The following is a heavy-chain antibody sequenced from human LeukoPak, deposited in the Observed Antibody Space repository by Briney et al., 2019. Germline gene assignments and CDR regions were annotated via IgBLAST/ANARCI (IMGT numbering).Heavy chain of an antibody. CDR3: AREGLRLRYFDWLFTDAFDI. CDR2: IYYSGST. V-gene: IGHV4-31*03. Sequence: SQTLSVTCTVSGGSISSGGYYWSWIRQHPGKGLEWIGYIYYSGSTYYNPSLKSRVTISVITSKNQFSLKLSSVTAADTAVYYCAREGLRLRYFDWLFTDAFDIWGQGTMVTVSS. D-gene: IGHD3-9*01. CDR1: GGSISSGGYY. J-gene: IGHJ3*02.